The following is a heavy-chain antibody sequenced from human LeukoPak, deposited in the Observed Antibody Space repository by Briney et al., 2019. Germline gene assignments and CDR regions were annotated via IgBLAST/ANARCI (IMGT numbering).Heavy chain of an antibody. D-gene: IGHD2/OR15-2a*01. V-gene: IGHV4-39*01. CDR1: GGSISSSSHY. Sequence: KPSETLSLTCTVSGGSISSSSHYWGWIRQTPGKGLEWIGSIYYSGSTYYNPSLKSRITISVDTSKNQFSLKLSSVTAADTAVYYCARGPFFYRYGMDVWGQGTTVTVSS. CDR2: IYYSGST. J-gene: IGHJ6*02. CDR3: ARGPFFYRYGMDV.